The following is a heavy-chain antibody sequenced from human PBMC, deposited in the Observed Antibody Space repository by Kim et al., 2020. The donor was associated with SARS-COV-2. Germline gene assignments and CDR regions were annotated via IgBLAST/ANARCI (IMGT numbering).Heavy chain of an antibody. Sequence: SVKVSCKASGCTFSSYAISWVRQAPGQGLEWMGGIIPIFGTANYAQKFQGRVTITADASTSTAYMELSSLRSEDTAVYYCAGILTGYYPVADYWGQGTLVAVSS. J-gene: IGHJ4*02. CDR3: AGILTGYYPVADY. CDR1: GCTFSSYA. CDR2: IIPIFGTA. D-gene: IGHD3-9*01. V-gene: IGHV1-69*13.